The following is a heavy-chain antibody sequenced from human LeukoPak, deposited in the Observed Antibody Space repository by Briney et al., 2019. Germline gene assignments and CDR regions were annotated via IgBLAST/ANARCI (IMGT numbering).Heavy chain of an antibody. V-gene: IGHV3-23*01. Sequence: GGSLRLSCAASGFTFSSYAMSWVRQAPGKGLEWVLAISGSGGSTYYADSVKGRFTISRDNSKNTLYLQMNSLRAEDTAVYYCARGSAAAASTFDYWGQGTLVTVSS. CDR3: ARGSAAAASTFDY. D-gene: IGHD6-13*01. CDR1: GFTFSSYA. CDR2: ISGSGGST. J-gene: IGHJ4*02.